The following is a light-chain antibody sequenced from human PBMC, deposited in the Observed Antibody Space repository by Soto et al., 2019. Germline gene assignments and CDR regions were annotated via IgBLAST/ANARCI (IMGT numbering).Light chain of an antibody. V-gene: IGKV3-20*01. CDR3: QQYGSSPRT. J-gene: IGKJ1*01. CDR2: GAS. Sequence: EIVLTQSPGTLSLSPGDRATLSCSASQSVNSNYLAWYQQKPGQAPRLLIHGASSRATGIPDRFSGSGSETDFTIAISRLEPEDFAVFYCQQYGSSPRTFGQVTKVDIK. CDR1: QSVNSNY.